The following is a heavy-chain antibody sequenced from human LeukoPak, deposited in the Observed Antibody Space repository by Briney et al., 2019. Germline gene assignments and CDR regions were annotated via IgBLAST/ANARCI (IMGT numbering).Heavy chain of an antibody. CDR2: ISAYNGNT. J-gene: IGHJ4*02. Sequence: GASVKVSCKASGYTFTSYGISWVRQAPGQGLEWMGWISAYNGNTNYAQKLQGRVTMTTDTSTSTAYMELRSLRSDDTAVYYCARDLPPKYDHVWGSYRFDYWGQGTLVTVSS. CDR3: ARDLPPKYDHVWGSYRFDY. D-gene: IGHD3-16*02. CDR1: GYTFTSYG. V-gene: IGHV1-18*01.